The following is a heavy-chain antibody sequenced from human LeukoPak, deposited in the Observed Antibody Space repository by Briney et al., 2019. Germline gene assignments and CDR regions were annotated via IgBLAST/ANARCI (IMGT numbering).Heavy chain of an antibody. CDR1: GFTFSSNH. CDR3: VCSSSWPGYFDL. J-gene: IGHJ2*01. D-gene: IGHD2-2*01. CDR2: FYQDGRT. Sequence: GGSLRLSCAASGFTFSSNHMSWVRQAPGKGLEWVSLFYQDGRTSYADSVKGRFTISRDSSKNMLDLEMNSLRAEDTAVYYCVCSSSWPGYFDLWGRGTLVIVSS. V-gene: IGHV3-53*01.